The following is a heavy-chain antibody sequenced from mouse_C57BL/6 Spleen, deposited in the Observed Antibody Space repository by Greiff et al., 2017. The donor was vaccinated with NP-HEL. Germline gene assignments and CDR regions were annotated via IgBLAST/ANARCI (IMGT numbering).Heavy chain of an antibody. CDR3: ARDGVGPTVGAY. CDR2: ISYDGSN. D-gene: IGHD1-1*01. CDR1: GYSITSGYY. J-gene: IGHJ3*01. V-gene: IGHV3-6*01. Sequence: EVKLVESGPGLVKPSQSLSLTCSVTGYSITSGYYWNWIRQFPGNKLEWMGYISYDGSNNYNPSLKNRISITRDTSKNQFFLKLNSVTTEDTATYYCARDGVGPTVGAYWGQGTLVTVSA.